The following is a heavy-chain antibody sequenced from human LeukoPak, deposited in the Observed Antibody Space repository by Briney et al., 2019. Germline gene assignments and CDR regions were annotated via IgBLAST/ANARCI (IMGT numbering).Heavy chain of an antibody. CDR1: GFTFSDYY. CDR3: ARVGREYDFWSGYRAANWFDP. CDR2: ISRSGSTI. D-gene: IGHD3-3*01. Sequence: GGSLRLSCAASGFTFSDYYMSWIRQAPGKRLEWVSYISRSGSTIYYADSVKGRFTISRDNAKNSLYLQMNSLRAEDTAVYYCARVGREYDFWSGYRAANWFDPWGQGTLVTVSS. J-gene: IGHJ5*02. V-gene: IGHV3-11*01.